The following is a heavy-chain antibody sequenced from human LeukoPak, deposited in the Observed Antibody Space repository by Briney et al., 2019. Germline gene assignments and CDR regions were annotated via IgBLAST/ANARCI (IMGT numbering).Heavy chain of an antibody. CDR2: IYYSGST. J-gene: IGHJ3*02. D-gene: IGHD7-27*01. CDR3: ARAWGSGAFDI. Sequence: PSETLSLTYTVSGGSISSGDYYWSWIRQPPGKGLEWIGYIYYSGSTYYNPSLKSRVTISVDTSKNQFSLKLSSVTATDTAVYYCARAWGSGAFDIWGQGTMVTVSS. V-gene: IGHV4-30-4*08. CDR1: GGSISSGDYY.